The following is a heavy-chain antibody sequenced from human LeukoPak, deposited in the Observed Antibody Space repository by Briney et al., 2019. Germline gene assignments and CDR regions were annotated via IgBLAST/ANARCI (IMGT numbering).Heavy chain of an antibody. D-gene: IGHD6-13*01. V-gene: IGHV1-69*13. CDR2: IIPIFGTA. CDR1: GYTSTSYG. CDR3: ASPEAAAGIVPHYFDY. J-gene: IGHJ4*02. Sequence: SVKVSCKASGYTSTSYGISWVRQAPGQGLEWMGGIIPIFGTANYAQKFQGRVTITADESTSTAYMELSSPRSEDTAVYYCASPEAAAGIVPHYFDYWGQGTLVTVSS.